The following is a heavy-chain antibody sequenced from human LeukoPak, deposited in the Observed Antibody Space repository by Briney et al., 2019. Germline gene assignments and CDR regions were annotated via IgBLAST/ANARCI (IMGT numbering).Heavy chain of an antibody. Sequence: GGSLRLSCAASGFTFSSYAMSWVRQAPGKGLEWVSAISGSGGSTYYADSVKGRFTISRDNSKNTLYLQMNSLRAEDTAVYYCAKSRLRPDCSGGSCYPFDYWGQGTLVTVSS. CDR3: AKSRLRPDCSGGSCYPFDY. D-gene: IGHD2-15*01. V-gene: IGHV3-23*01. J-gene: IGHJ4*02. CDR1: GFTFSSYA. CDR2: ISGSGGST.